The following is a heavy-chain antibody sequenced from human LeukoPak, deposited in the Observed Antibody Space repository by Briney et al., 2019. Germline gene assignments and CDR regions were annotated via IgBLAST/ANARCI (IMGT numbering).Heavy chain of an antibody. J-gene: IGHJ4*02. V-gene: IGHV1-18*01. CDR3: ARRTLRGPIDY. CDR2: ISAYNGNT. CDR1: GYTFTSYG. Sequence: ASVKVSCKASGYTFTSYGISWVRQAPGQGLEWMGWISAYNGNTNYAQKLQGRVTMTTDTSTSTAYMELSSLRSEDTAVYYCARRTLRGPIDYWGQGTLVTVSS. D-gene: IGHD3-10*01.